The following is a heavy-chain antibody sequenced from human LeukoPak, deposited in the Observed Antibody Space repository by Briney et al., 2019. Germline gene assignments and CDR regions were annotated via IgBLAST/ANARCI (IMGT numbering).Heavy chain of an antibody. J-gene: IGHJ4*02. Sequence: GGSLRLSCAASGFTFSSYAMSWVRQAPGKGLEWVSAISGSGGSTYHADSVKGRFTISRDNSKNTLYLQMNSLRAEDTAVYYCAKSRSYSYGLNDYWGQGTLVTVSS. D-gene: IGHD5-18*01. CDR2: ISGSGGST. V-gene: IGHV3-23*01. CDR3: AKSRSYSYGLNDY. CDR1: GFTFSSYA.